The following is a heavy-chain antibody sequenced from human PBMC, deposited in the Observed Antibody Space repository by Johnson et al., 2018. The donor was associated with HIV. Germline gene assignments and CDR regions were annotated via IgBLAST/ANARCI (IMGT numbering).Heavy chain of an antibody. J-gene: IGHJ3*02. CDR2: INWNGGSA. CDR3: ARGRLGDPFPGAFDI. V-gene: IGHV3-20*04. Sequence: VQLVESGGGVVRPGGSLRLSCAASGFTFDDYGMSWVRQAPGKGLEWVSGINWNGGSAGYADSVKGRFPISRDNAKHSLYLQMNSLRAEDTALYYCARGRLGDPFPGAFDIWGQGTMVTVSS. D-gene: IGHD3-16*01. CDR1: GFTFDDYG.